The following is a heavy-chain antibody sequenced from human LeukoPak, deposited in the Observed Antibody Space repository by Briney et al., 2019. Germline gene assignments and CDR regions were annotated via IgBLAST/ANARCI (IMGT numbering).Heavy chain of an antibody. CDR2: ISSSGSTI. CDR3: ARDYYYGSGRYYYMDV. J-gene: IGHJ6*03. D-gene: IGHD3-10*01. CDR1: RFTFSSYE. Sequence: QTGGSLRLSCAASRFTFSSYEMNWVSQAPGKGLEWVSYISSSGSTIYYADSVKGRFTISRDNAKNSLYLQMNSLRAEDTAVYYCARDYYYGSGRYYYMDVWGKGTTVTISS. V-gene: IGHV3-48*03.